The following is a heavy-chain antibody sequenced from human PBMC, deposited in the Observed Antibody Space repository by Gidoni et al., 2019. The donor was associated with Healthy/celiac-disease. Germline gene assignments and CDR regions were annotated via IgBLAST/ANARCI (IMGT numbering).Heavy chain of an antibody. J-gene: IGHJ3*02. CDR2: ISWNSGSI. Sequence: EVQLVESGGGLVQPGRSLRLSCAASGFTFDDYAMHWVRQAPGKGLEWVSGISWNSGSIGYADSVKGRFTISRDNAKNSLYLQMNSLRAEDTALYYCAKSVAPYCSSTSCYGGDAFDIWGQGTMVTVSS. CDR1: GFTFDDYA. D-gene: IGHD2-2*01. CDR3: AKSVAPYCSSTSCYGGDAFDI. V-gene: IGHV3-9*01.